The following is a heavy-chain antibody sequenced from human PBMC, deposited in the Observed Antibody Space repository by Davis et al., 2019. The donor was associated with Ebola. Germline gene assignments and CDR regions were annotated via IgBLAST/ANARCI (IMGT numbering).Heavy chain of an antibody. Sequence: GESLKISCAASGFSFSGNNMHWVRQAPGKGLEWVTFIRYDGRDKYYPDSVKGRSTISRDNSKNTLYLQMNSLRAEDTAVYYCAKDSHWGIDYWGQGTLVTVST. V-gene: IGHV3-30*02. D-gene: IGHD3-16*01. CDR1: GFSFSGNN. J-gene: IGHJ4*02. CDR3: AKDSHWGIDY. CDR2: IRYDGRDK.